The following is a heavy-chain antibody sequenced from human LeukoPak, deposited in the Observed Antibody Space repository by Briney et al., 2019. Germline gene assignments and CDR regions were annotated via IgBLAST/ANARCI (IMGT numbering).Heavy chain of an antibody. CDR2: INPNSGGT. CDR3: ARLIGGKQQLGYYYMDV. CDR1: GYTFTTYY. Sequence: ASVKVSCRASGYTFTTYYLHWVRQAPGQGLEWMGWINPNSGGTNYAQEFQGRVTMTRDTSISTAYMELSRLRSDDTAVYYCARLIGGKQQLGYYYMDVWGKGTTVTVSS. J-gene: IGHJ6*03. V-gene: IGHV1-2*02. D-gene: IGHD6-13*01.